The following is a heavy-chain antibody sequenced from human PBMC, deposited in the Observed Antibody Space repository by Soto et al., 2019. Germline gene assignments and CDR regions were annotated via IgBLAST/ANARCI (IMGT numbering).Heavy chain of an antibody. D-gene: IGHD3-3*01. CDR1: GFSLTTSGVG. CDR3: AHRVLRTVFGLVTTTAIYFDF. CDR2: IYWDDDK. Sequence: QITLNESGPTVVRPTETLTLTCRFSGFSLTTSGVGVGWIRQSPGKAPEWLARIYWDDDKRYSAPLKSRLTITKDTSKNRVVLTVSDLDPTDTATYYCAHRVLRTVFGLVTTTAIYFDFWGQGTPVAVSS. V-gene: IGHV2-5*02. J-gene: IGHJ4*02.